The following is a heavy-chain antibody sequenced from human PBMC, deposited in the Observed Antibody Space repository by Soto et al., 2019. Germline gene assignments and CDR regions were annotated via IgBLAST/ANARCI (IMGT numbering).Heavy chain of an antibody. Sequence: QVQLVESGGGVVQPGRSLRLSCAASGFTFSSYAMHWVRQAPGKGLEWVAVISYDGSNKYYADSVKGRFTISRDNFKNTLYLQMNSLRAEDTAVYYCAKAARTDYGDYAPYYFDYWGQGTLVTVSS. J-gene: IGHJ4*02. CDR2: ISYDGSNK. D-gene: IGHD4-17*01. V-gene: IGHV3-30-3*01. CDR3: AKAARTDYGDYAPYYFDY. CDR1: GFTFSSYA.